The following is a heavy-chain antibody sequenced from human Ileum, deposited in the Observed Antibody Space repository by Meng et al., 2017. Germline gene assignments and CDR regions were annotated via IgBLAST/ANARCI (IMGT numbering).Heavy chain of an antibody. J-gene: IGHJ2*01. Sequence: QVQLQQWGAGLVKPSETVSRTCAVYGGSFSGYYWTWIRQPPGKGLEWIGEINHSGSTNYNPSLKSRVTMSIDTSKIQFSLKLSSVTAADAAVYYCARYGGSGSYWHFDPWGRGTLVTVSS. CDR2: INHSGST. V-gene: IGHV4-34*01. CDR3: ARYGGSGSYWHFDP. CDR1: GGSFSGYY. D-gene: IGHD3-10*01.